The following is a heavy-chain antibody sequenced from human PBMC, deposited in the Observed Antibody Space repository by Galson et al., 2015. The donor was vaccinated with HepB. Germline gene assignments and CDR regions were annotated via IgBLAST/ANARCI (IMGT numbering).Heavy chain of an antibody. CDR2: IYYSGST. D-gene: IGHD3-10*01. Sequence: LSLTCAVYGGSFSSYYWSWIRQPPGKGLEWIGYIYYSGSTNYNPSLKSRVTISVDTSKNQFSLKLSSVTAADTAVYYCARGSLDGSGSYYEDYWGQGTLVTVSS. CDR1: GGSFSSYY. CDR3: ARGSLDGSGSYYEDY. V-gene: IGHV4-59*01. J-gene: IGHJ4*02.